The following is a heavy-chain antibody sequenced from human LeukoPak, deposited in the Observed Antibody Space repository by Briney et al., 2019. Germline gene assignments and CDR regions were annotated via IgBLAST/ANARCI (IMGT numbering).Heavy chain of an antibody. D-gene: IGHD6-6*01. V-gene: IGHV3-23*01. CDR2: ISGSGAGT. J-gene: IGHJ4*02. Sequence: GGSLRLSCAASGFTFSSFAMSWVRQAPGKGLDWVSSISGSGAGTYYADSVKGRFTISRDNSKNTLYLQMNSLRAEDTAVYYCARGLSGYASSLGYWGQGTLVTVSS. CDR1: GFTFSSFA. CDR3: ARGLSGYASSLGY.